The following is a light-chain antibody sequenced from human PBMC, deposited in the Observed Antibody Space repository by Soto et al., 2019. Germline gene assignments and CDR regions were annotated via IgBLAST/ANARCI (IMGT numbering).Light chain of an antibody. J-gene: IGKJ2*01. Sequence: EIVLTQSPGTLSLSPGERATLSCRASQSVSSSDLAWHQQKPGQAPRLLIYGASGRATGVPDRFSGSGSGTDFTLTISRLEPEDFAVYYCRHYGSSPPMYTFGQGTKLEIK. CDR3: RHYGSSPPMYT. CDR2: GAS. CDR1: QSVSSSD. V-gene: IGKV3-20*01.